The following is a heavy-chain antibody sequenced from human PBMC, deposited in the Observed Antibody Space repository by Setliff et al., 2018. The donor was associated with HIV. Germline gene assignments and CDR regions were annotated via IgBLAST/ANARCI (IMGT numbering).Heavy chain of an antibody. J-gene: IGHJ3*02. CDR2: IYPGDSET. D-gene: IGHD3-10*01. V-gene: IGHV5-51*01. CDR3: ARHTIDISLLVVQDPGPFDI. CDR1: GYSFTSHW. Sequence: GESLKISCRASGYSFTSHWIAWVRQMPGRGLEWMGIIYPGDSETRYSPSFVGQVTISTDRSRNTAYLQWTALKASDTAMYYCARHTIDISLLVVQDPGPFDIWGRGTMVTVSS.